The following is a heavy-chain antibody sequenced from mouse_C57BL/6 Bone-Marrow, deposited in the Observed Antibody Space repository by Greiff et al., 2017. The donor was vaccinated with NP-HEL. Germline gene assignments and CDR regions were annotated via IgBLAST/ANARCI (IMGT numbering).Heavy chain of an antibody. Sequence: QVQLQQPGAELVKPGASVTLSCKASGYTFTSYWMHWVKQRPGPGLAWIGMIHPNSGSTNYNAKFKSKATLTVDKSSSTAYMQRSSLTSEDSAVYDCERWLLTWCAYWGKGTLVTVSA. CDR2: IHPNSGST. D-gene: IGHD2-3*01. J-gene: IGHJ3*01. CDR1: GYTFTSYW. CDR3: ERWLLTWCAY. V-gene: IGHV1-64*01.